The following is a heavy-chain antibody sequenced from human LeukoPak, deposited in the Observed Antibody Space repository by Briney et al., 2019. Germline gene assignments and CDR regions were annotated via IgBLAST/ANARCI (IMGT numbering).Heavy chain of an antibody. CDR1: GYTFTSYD. CDR3: ARAPLGHSSGPYAFDI. Sequence: ASVKVSCKASGYTFTSYDINWVRQATGQGLEWMGWMNPNSGNTGYAQKFQGRVTITRNTSISTAYMELSSLRSEDTAVYYCARAPLGHSSGPYAFDIWGQGTMVTVSS. D-gene: IGHD3-22*01. V-gene: IGHV1-8*03. CDR2: MNPNSGNT. J-gene: IGHJ3*02.